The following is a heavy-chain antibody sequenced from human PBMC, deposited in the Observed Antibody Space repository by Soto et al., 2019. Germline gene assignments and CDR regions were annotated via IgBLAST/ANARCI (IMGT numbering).Heavy chain of an antibody. D-gene: IGHD6-19*01. J-gene: IGHJ4*02. V-gene: IGHV4-4*02. CDR2: AYHNGLT. CDR3: ARDAAVPGESDRFDY. Sequence: SETLSLTCAVSGDSVTSNVWWSWVRQPPGKELEWIGEAYHNGLTNYSPSLKSRVSMSVDTSRNEFSLKMTSLTATDTAIYYCARDAAVPGESDRFDYWGRGTLVTVSS. CDR1: GDSVTSNVW.